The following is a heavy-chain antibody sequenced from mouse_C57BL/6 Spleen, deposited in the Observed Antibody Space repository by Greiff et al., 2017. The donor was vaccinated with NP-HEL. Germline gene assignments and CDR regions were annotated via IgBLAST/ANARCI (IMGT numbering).Heavy chain of an antibody. Sequence: QVQLQQSGAELARPVASVKMSCKASGYTFTSYTMHWVKQRPGQGLEWIGYINPSSGYTKYNQKFKDKATLTADKSSSTAYMQLSSLTSEDSAVYYCAISTGTGWFAYWGQGTLVTVSA. CDR3: AISTGTGWFAY. CDR2: INPSSGYT. D-gene: IGHD4-1*02. CDR1: GYTFTSYT. V-gene: IGHV1-4*01. J-gene: IGHJ3*01.